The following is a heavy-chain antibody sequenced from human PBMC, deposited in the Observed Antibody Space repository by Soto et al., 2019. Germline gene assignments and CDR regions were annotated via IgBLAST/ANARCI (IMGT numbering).Heavy chain of an antibody. CDR1: GGTFSSYA. D-gene: IGHD2-15*01. CDR2: IIPIFGTA. J-gene: IGHJ6*02. V-gene: IGHV1-69*13. CDR3: AREIVVVAASRIYYYYGMDV. Sequence: VKVSCKASGGTFSSYAISWVRQAPGRGLEWMGGIIPIFGTANYAQKFQGRVTITADESTSTAYMELSSLRSEDTAVYYCAREIVVVAASRIYYYYGMDVWGQGTTVTVSS.